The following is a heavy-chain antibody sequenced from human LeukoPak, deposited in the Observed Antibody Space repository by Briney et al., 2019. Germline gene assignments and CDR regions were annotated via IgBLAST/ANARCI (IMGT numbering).Heavy chain of an antibody. V-gene: IGHV3-43*01. CDR1: GFPFDDYT. Sequence: GGSLRLSCAASGFPFDDYTMHWIRQRPGRGLEWVCFVDRDGSITHYADALKGRFTVSRDNSRSSLYLQMNSLTTEDSGLYYCAKDRGNSGWYLYFDHWGQGTPVTVSS. CDR3: AKDRGNSGWYLYFDH. J-gene: IGHJ4*02. D-gene: IGHD6-19*01. CDR2: VDRDGSIT.